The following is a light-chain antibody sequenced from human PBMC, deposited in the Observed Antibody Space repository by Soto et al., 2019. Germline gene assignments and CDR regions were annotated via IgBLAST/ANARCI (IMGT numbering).Light chain of an antibody. CDR2: AAS. CDR1: QGINNY. J-gene: IGKJ5*01. CDR3: QQVNSYPIT. Sequence: DIQLTQSPSFLSASVGDRVTITCRASQGINNYLAWYRQKPGKAPKLLIYAASTLQSGVPSRFGGSGSGTEFTLTISSLQPEDFATYYCQQVNSYPITFGQGTRLQIK. V-gene: IGKV1-9*01.